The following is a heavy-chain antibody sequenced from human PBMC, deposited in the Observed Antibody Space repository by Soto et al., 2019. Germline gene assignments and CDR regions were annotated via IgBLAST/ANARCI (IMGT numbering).Heavy chain of an antibody. J-gene: IGHJ6*02. D-gene: IGHD6-6*01. Sequence: GGSLRLSCAASGFTFSSYDMHWVRQAPGKGLEWVSATGIAGDTYYAGSVKGRFTISRENAENSLYLQMSSLTAGDTAVYYCGREHITSSGPGYYGTDVWGQGTTVTVSS. V-gene: IGHV3-13*01. CDR2: TGIAGDT. CDR1: GFTFSSYD. CDR3: GREHITSSGPGYYGTDV.